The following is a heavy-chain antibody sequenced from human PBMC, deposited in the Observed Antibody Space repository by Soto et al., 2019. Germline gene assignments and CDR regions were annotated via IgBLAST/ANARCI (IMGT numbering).Heavy chain of an antibody. V-gene: IGHV3-23*01. CDR1: GFTFVNNG. CDR3: AKNGLSNSPSAIDS. D-gene: IGHD1-1*01. J-gene: IGHJ4*02. CDR2: ISGSGRNT. Sequence: VGSLRLSCATSGFTFVNNGMSWVRQAPGKGLDWVSGISGSGRNTYYADSVKGRFTISRDNSKNTLFLQMNSLRAEDTAVYFCAKNGLSNSPSAIDSWGQGTLVTVSS.